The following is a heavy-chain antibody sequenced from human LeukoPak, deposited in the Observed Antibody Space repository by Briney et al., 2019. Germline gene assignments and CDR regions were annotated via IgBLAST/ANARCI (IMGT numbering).Heavy chain of an antibody. CDR3: ARRLPGFLVRGVLNGNWFDP. J-gene: IGHJ5*02. CDR1: GGSVSSNSYY. CDR2: INHSGST. D-gene: IGHD3-10*01. V-gene: IGHV4-39*07. Sequence: PSETLSLTCTVSGGSVSSNSYYWGWIRQPPGKGLEWIGEINHSGSTKYNPSLKNRVTISVDTSKNQFSLKLSSVTAADTAVYYCARRLPGFLVRGVLNGNWFDPWGQGTLVTVSS.